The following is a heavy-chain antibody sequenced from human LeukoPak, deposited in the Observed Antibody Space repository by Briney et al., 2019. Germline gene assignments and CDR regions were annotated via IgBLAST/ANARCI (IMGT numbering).Heavy chain of an antibody. D-gene: IGHD3-3*01. CDR2: IYYSGST. CDR1: GGSISSYY. J-gene: IGHJ4*02. Sequence: SETLSLTCTVSGGSISSYYWSWIRQPPGKGLEWIGYIYYSGSTNYNPSLKSRVTISVDTSKNQFSLKLSSVTAADTAVYYCARGYYDFWSGYFDYWGQGTLVTVSS. V-gene: IGHV4-59*01. CDR3: ARGYYDFWSGYFDY.